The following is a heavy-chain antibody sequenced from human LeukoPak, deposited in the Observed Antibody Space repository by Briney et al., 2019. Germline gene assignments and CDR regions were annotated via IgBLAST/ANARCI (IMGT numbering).Heavy chain of an antibody. CDR2: IYYSGST. CDR3: ARDSGWGSSDY. CDR1: GGSISSYY. J-gene: IGHJ4*02. D-gene: IGHD3-10*01. V-gene: IGHV4-59*12. Sequence: SETLSLTCTVSGGSISSYYWSWIRQPPGKGLEWIGYIYYSGSTNYNPSLKSRVSISVDMSKNQFSLKLSSVTAADTAVYYCARDSGWGSSDYWGQGTLVTVSS.